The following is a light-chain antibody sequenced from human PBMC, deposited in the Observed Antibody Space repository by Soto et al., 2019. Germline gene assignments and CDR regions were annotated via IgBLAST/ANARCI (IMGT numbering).Light chain of an antibody. J-gene: IGKJ1*01. CDR2: KAS. CDR3: QHYNSYSEA. CDR1: QTISSW. V-gene: IGKV1-5*03. Sequence: DIQMTQSPSTLCGSVGDRVTITCRASQTISSWLDWYQQKPGKAPKLLIYKASTLKSGVPSRFSGSGSGTEFTLTISSLQPDDFATYYCQHYNSYSEAFGQGTKVDIK.